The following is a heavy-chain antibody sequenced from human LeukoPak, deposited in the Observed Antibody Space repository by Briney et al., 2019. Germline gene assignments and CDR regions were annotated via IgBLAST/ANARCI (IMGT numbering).Heavy chain of an antibody. CDR1: GGSISSYY. Sequence: SETLSLTCTVSGGSISSYYWSWIRQPPGKGLEWIGYIYYSGSTNYNPSLKSRVTISVDTSKNQFSLKLSSATAADTAVYYCARLSYGDYFSSDSVAFDIWGQGTMVTVSS. J-gene: IGHJ3*02. CDR3: ARLSYGDYFSSDSVAFDI. V-gene: IGHV4-59*08. CDR2: IYYSGST. D-gene: IGHD4-17*01.